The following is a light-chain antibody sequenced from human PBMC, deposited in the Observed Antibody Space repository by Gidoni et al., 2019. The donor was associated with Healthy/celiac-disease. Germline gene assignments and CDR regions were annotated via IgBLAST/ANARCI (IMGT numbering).Light chain of an antibody. J-gene: IGLJ2*01. V-gene: IGLV3-25*02. CDR2: KDS. Sequence: SYELTQPPPVSVSPGQTAMITCSGDALPKQYAYWYQQKQTQAPVLVISKDSERPSGIPERFSGSSSGTTVTLTISVVQAEDEADYYCQSADSSGTFVVFGGGTKLTVL. CDR1: ALPKQY. CDR3: QSADSSGTFVV.